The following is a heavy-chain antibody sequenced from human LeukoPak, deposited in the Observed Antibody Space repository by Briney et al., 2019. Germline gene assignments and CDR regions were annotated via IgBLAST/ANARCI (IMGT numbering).Heavy chain of an antibody. D-gene: IGHD3-10*01. CDR1: GGSISSYY. V-gene: IGHV4-59*08. J-gene: IGHJ6*02. Sequence: SETLSLTCTVSGGSISSYYWSWIRQPPGKGLEWIGYIYYSGSTNYNPSLKSRVTISVDTSKNQFSLKLSSVTAADTAVYYCASPSYYGSGSYPIDRTLLDYYGMDVWGQGTTVTVSS. CDR2: IYYSGST. CDR3: ASPSYYGSGSYPIDRTLLDYYGMDV.